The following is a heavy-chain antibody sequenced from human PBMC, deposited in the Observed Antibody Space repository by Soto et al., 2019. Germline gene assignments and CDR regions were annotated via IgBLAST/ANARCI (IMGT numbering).Heavy chain of an antibody. D-gene: IGHD3-22*01. CDR3: ARDISTTYYYDSSGYTPNLLYGMDV. V-gene: IGHV1-46*01. CDR2: INPSGGST. CDR1: VYTFTSYD. Sequence: ASGKASCKASVYTFTSYDMHWVRQAPGRGLEWMGIINPSGGSTSYAQKCQGRVTMTRDTSTSTVYMELSSLRSEDTAVYYCARDISTTYYYDSSGYTPNLLYGMDVLGQGTAVTVSS. J-gene: IGHJ6*02.